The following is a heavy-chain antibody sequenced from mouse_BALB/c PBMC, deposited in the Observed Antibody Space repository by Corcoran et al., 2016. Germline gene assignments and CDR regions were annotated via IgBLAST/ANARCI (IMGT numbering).Heavy chain of an antibody. CDR2: INTYTGEP. J-gene: IGHJ3*01. CDR1: GYTFTNYG. CDR3: ARQLGNPWFAY. Sequence: QIQLVQSGPELKKPGETVKISCKASGYTFTNYGMNWVKQAPGKGLKWMGWINTYTGEPTYADDFKGLFAFSLETSASTAYLQINNLKNEDMATYFCARQLGNPWFAYWGQGTLVTVSA. V-gene: IGHV9-1*02. D-gene: IGHD2-1*01.